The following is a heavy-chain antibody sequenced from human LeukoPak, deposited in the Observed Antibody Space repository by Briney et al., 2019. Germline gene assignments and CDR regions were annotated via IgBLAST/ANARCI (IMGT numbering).Heavy chain of an antibody. D-gene: IGHD4-23*01. CDR3: GRGQQVRWPPPIY. J-gene: IGHJ4*02. Sequence: SETLSLTCAVYGGSFSGYHWTWIRQPPGKGLEWIGEIDPNGGTHYKPSLKSRVTTSLDTSKNHFSLKLSSVTAADTAVYYCGRGQQVRWPPPIYWGQGTLVTVSS. V-gene: IGHV4-34*01. CDR1: GGSFSGYH. CDR2: IDPNGGT.